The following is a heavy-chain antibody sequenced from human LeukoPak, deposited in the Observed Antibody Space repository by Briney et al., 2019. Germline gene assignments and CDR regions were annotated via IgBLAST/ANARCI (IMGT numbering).Heavy chain of an antibody. CDR3: ARVAAAGTNYFDY. V-gene: IGHV1-2*02. D-gene: IGHD6-13*01. Sequence: ASVKVSCEASGGTFSSYAISWVRQAPGQGLEWMGWINPNSGGTNYAQKFQGRVTMTRDTSISTAYMELSRLRSDDTAVYYCARVAAAGTNYFDYWGQGTLVTVSS. J-gene: IGHJ4*02. CDR1: GGTFSSYA. CDR2: INPNSGGT.